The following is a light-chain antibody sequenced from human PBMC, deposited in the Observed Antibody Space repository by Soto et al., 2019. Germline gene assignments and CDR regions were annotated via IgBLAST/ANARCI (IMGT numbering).Light chain of an antibody. CDR1: QSVSSY. CDR3: QQYAGPPTT. J-gene: IGKJ5*01. Sequence: EIVLTQSPGTLSFSPGERATLSCRASQSVSSYLAWYQQKPGQAPRLLIYEASNRATGIPARFSGSGSGADFTLTISRLEPEHFAVYFCQQYAGPPTTFGQGTRLEIK. V-gene: IGKV3-20*01. CDR2: EAS.